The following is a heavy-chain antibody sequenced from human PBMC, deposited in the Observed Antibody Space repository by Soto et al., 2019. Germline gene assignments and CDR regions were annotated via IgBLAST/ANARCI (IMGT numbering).Heavy chain of an antibody. CDR3: AKDFRAYDFWSGAAAFDI. J-gene: IGHJ3*02. CDR2: ISGSGGST. Sequence: PGGSLRLSCAASGFTFSSFAMSWVRQAPGKGLEWVSGISGSGGSTYYADSVKGRFTISRDNSKNTLYLQMNSLRAEDTAVYYCAKDFRAYDFWSGAAAFDIWGQGTMVTVSS. CDR1: GFTFSSFA. D-gene: IGHD3-3*01. V-gene: IGHV3-23*01.